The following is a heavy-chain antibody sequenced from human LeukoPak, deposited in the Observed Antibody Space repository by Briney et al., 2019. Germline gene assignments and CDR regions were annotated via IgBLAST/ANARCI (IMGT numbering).Heavy chain of an antibody. J-gene: IGHJ6*02. D-gene: IGHD3-22*01. Sequence: SVKVSCXAXGYTFXSYDINWVRQATGQGLEWMGWMNPNSGNTGYAQKFQGRVTMTRNTSISTAYMELSSLRSEDTAVYYCARLWGYYDSSGYYLGDYYYYGMDVWGQGTTVTVSS. CDR3: ARLWGYYDSSGYYLGDYYYYGMDV. CDR1: GYTFXSYD. V-gene: IGHV1-8*01. CDR2: MNPNSGNT.